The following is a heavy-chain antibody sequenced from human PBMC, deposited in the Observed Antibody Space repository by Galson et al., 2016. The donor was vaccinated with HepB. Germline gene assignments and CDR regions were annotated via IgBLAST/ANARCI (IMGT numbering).Heavy chain of an antibody. Sequence: PALVKPTQTLTLTCTFSGFSLESTRMCVNWIRQPPGKPLEWLARIDWDGDQYYSKSLKTRPTISKDTSKNLVVLTMTNMDPVDTATYYCARSNHWNYMLYGMDVWGRGTTVIVSS. CDR2: IDWDGDQ. J-gene: IGHJ6*02. CDR1: GFSLESTRMC. V-gene: IGHV2-70*11. CDR3: ARSNHWNYMLYGMDV. D-gene: IGHD1-7*01.